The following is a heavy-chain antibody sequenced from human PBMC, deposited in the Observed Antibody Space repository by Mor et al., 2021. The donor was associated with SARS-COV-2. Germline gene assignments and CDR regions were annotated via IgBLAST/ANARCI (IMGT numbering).Heavy chain of an antibody. J-gene: IGHJ3*02. CDR2: GGST. D-gene: IGHD1-26*01. V-gene: IGHV3-23*01. Sequence: GGSTYYADSVKDRITISRDNSENRLYLQMNSLRVEDTAVYYCAKSSGSLLGTNPRAFDIWGQGTMVTVSS. CDR3: AKSSGSLLGTNPRAFDI.